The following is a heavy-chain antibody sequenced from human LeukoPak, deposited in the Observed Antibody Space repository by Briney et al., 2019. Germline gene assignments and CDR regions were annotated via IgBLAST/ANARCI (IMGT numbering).Heavy chain of an antibody. CDR2: IYSSGEI. CDR3: ARDQKWEVQEDNFIYYYYGMDV. Sequence: GSLKLSCAASGFNLGYNYMRLVRQAPGKGLGWVSVIYSSGEIYYIESVEGRFTIFRDNSKNILYLQMNTLRAEDTAVYYCARDQKWEVQEDNFIYYYYGMDVWGQGTTVTVSS. D-gene: IGHD1-26*01. CDR1: GFNLGYNY. J-gene: IGHJ6*02. V-gene: IGHV3-53*01.